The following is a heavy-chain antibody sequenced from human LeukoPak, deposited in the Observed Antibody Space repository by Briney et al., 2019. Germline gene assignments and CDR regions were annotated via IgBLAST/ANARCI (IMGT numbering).Heavy chain of an antibody. D-gene: IGHD2-15*01. Sequence: PGGSLRLSCAASGFTVSSTYMNWVRQAPGKGLEWVSVIYSGGATYYADSVKGRFTISRDNPKNTLYLQMNSLRAGDTAVYYCARGYGPDYWGQGTLVTVSS. CDR3: ARGYGPDY. V-gene: IGHV3-53*01. J-gene: IGHJ4*02. CDR1: GFTVSSTY. CDR2: IYSGGAT.